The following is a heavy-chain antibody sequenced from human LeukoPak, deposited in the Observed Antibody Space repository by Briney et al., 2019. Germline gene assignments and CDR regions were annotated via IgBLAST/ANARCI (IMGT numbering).Heavy chain of an antibody. CDR3: VRVNILLTRTRWFDP. J-gene: IGHJ5*02. CDR2: ITSTSSGI. Sequence: PGGSLRLSCAASGFTFSSYTMSWVRQAPGKGLEWVSYITSTSSGIFYADSVKGRFTISRDNAKNSVFLQMNSLRDEDTAVYHCVRVNILLTRTRWFDPWGQGTLVTVSS. V-gene: IGHV3-48*02. CDR1: GFTFSSYT. D-gene: IGHD1-1*01.